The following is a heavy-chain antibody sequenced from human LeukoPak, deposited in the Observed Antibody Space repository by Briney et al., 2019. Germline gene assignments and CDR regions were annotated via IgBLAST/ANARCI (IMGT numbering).Heavy chain of an antibody. CDR1: GCSISSNCYY. CDR3: ARMDSGSDWDAFHI. D-gene: IGHD3-10*01. V-gene: IGHV4-39*01. CDR2: IYYSRSY. Sequence: PSETLSLTCTGSGCSISSNCYYWGWHPQPPGMELEWVGNIYYSRSYYYNPSLKSPITISVYTSKNQFSLKLSCVPGADTGVYYCARMDSGSDWDAFHIWGQGTIVTVPS. J-gene: IGHJ3*02.